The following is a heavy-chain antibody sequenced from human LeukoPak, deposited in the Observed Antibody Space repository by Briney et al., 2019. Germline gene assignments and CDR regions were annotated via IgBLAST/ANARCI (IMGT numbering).Heavy chain of an antibody. CDR1: GFAFDNYR. J-gene: IGHJ4*02. Sequence: GALRLSCAASGFAFDNYRMSWVRPAPGKGREWVSTVNSDGGNTYYADSVKGRFTISRDNSKSTLVLQMNSLRVEDTALYYCTKRVKYGGTWDHFADWGQGTLVTVSS. CDR2: VNSDGGNT. CDR3: TKRVKYGGTWDHFAD. D-gene: IGHD1-26*01. V-gene: IGHV3-23*01.